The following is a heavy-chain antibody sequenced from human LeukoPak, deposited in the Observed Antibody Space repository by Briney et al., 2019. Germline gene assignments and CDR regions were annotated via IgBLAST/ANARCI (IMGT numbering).Heavy chain of an antibody. J-gene: IGHJ5*02. CDR1: GFTFSSYG. CDR2: IRYDGSNK. Sequence: PGGSLRLSCAASGFTFSSYGMHWVRQAPGKGLEWVAFIRYDGSNKYYADSVKGRFTISRDNSKNTLYLQMNSPRAEDTAVYYCAKPEGITFGGVIVSNWFDPWGQGTLVTVSS. D-gene: IGHD3-16*02. CDR3: AKPEGITFGGVIVSNWFDP. V-gene: IGHV3-30*02.